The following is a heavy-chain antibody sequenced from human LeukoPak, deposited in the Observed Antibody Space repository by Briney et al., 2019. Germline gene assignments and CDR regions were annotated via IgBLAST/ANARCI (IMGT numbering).Heavy chain of an antibody. CDR3: AKVADCGGDCYPNYYYYGMDV. D-gene: IGHD2-21*02. CDR2: ISYDGSNK. CDR1: GFTFSSYG. V-gene: IGHV3-30*18. Sequence: GGSLRLSCAASGFTFSSYGMHWVRQAPGKGLEWVAVISYDGSNKYYADSVKGRFTISRDNSKNTLYLQMNSLRAEDTAVYYCAKVADCGGDCYPNYYYYGMDVWGQGTTVTVSS. J-gene: IGHJ6*02.